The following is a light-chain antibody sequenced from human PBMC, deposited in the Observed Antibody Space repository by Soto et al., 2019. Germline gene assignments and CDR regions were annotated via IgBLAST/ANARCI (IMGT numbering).Light chain of an antibody. CDR2: GAS. Sequence: ETVLTQSPGTLSLSPGERATLSCRASHIVSINYLAWYQQKPGQAPRLLIYGASSRATGIPERFSGSGSGKNFTQPINKLEPKEYAHYYRQQNDNPPLTFGGGTKVDIK. CDR3: QQNDNPPLT. V-gene: IGKV3-20*01. CDR1: HIVSINY. J-gene: IGKJ4*01.